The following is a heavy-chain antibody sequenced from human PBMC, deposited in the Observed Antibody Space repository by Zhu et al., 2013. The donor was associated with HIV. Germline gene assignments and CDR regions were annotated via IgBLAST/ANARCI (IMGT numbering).Heavy chain of an antibody. V-gene: IGHV1-18*01. J-gene: IGHJ3*02. CDR2: ISAYSGNT. Sequence: QVQLVQSGAEVKKAGASVKVSCKASGYTFTRYGISWVRQAPGQRLEWMGWISAYSGNTNYARKLQDRITMTTDTVTNTAYMELRSLRSDDTAVYYCARDRAIAVAWAQEGAFDIWGQGTSGHRLF. CDR1: GYTFTRYG. CDR3: ARDRAIAVAWAQEGAFDI. D-gene: IGHD6-19*01.